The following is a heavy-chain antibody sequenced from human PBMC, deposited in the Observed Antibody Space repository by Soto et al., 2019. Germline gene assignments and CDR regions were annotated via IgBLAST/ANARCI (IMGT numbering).Heavy chain of an antibody. CDR2: IIPIFGTA. V-gene: IGHV1-69*13. J-gene: IGHJ4*02. Sequence: VKVSCKASGGTFSSYAISWVRQAPGQGLEWMGGIIPIFGTANYAQKFQGRVTITADESTSTAYMELSSLRSEDTAVYYCARVSDYYGSGSSDYWGQGTLVTVSS. CDR3: ARVSDYYGSGSSDY. CDR1: GGTFSSYA. D-gene: IGHD3-10*01.